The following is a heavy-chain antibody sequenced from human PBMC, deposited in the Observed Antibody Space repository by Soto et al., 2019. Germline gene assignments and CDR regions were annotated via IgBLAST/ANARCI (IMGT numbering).Heavy chain of an antibody. J-gene: IGHJ4*02. CDR3: AKDKGPTFIRYFDY. Sequence: PGGSLRLSCAASGLTFSSYAMSWVRQAPGKGLEWVSAISGSGGSTYYADSVKGRFTISRDNSKNTLYLQMNSLRAEGTAVYYCAKDKGPTFIRYFDYWGKGTLVTVSS. D-gene: IGHD3-16*01. V-gene: IGHV3-23*01. CDR1: GLTFSSYA. CDR2: ISGSGGST.